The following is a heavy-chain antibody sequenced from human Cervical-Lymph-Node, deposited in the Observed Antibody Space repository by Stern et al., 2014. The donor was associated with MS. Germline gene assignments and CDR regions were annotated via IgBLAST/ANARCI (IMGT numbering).Heavy chain of an antibody. Sequence: QVTLRESGPTLVKPTQTLTLTCTFSGFSLSSSGVGVGWIRQPPGKALEWLALIYWDDDKRCSPSLKNRLTITKDTSTNQVVLTLTNMDPVDTATYYCAHIRGACSRTTCSPLRFDQWGQGTLVTVSS. CDR2: IYWDDDK. CDR1: GFSLSSSGVG. V-gene: IGHV2-5*02. D-gene: IGHD2-2*01. J-gene: IGHJ4*02. CDR3: AHIRGACSRTTCSPLRFDQ.